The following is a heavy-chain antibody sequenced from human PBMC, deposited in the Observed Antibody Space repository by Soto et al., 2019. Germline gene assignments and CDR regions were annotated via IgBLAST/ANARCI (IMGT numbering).Heavy chain of an antibody. CDR2: IYSGGST. Sequence: GGSLRLSCAASGFTFSNSYMSWVRQAPGKGLEWVSVIYSGGSTDYADSVRGRFTISRDNSKNTLDLQMNSLRAEDTAVYYCARDPSGYYGYAFDIWGQGTMVTVSS. CDR1: GFTFSNSY. V-gene: IGHV3-66*01. J-gene: IGHJ3*02. D-gene: IGHD3-22*01. CDR3: ARDPSGYYGYAFDI.